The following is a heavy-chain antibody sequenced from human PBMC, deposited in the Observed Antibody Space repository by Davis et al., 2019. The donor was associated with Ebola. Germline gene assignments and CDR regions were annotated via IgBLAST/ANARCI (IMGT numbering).Heavy chain of an antibody. V-gene: IGHV3-23*01. CDR1: GFTFSSYS. CDR2: VSGSGGST. CDR3: ARDVAWGSSQGGFYYYGMDV. D-gene: IGHD6-6*01. J-gene: IGHJ6*02. Sequence: GESLKISCAASGFTFSSYSMNWVRQVPGKGLEWVSTVSGSGGSTHYSDSVRGRFSISRDNSKNTLYLQMNSLRAEDTAVYYCARDVAWGSSQGGFYYYGMDVWGQGTTVTVSS.